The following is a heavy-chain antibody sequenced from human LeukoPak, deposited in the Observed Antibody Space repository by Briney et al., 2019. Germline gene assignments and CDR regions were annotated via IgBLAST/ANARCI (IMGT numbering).Heavy chain of an antibody. CDR3: AKLSGSGNYQYFDY. D-gene: IGHD3-10*01. V-gene: IGHV3-7*01. J-gene: IGHJ4*02. Sequence: GGSLRLSCVVSGLTFSNFWMSWVRQAPGKGLERVANIKDDGSVKYYLDSVKGRFTISRDNSKNTLYLQMNSLRAEDTAVYYCAKLSGSGNYQYFDYWGQGTLVTVSS. CDR2: IKDDGSVK. CDR1: GLTFSNFW.